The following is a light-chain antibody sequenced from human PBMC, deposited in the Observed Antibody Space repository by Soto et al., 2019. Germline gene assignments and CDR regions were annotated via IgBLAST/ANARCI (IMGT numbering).Light chain of an antibody. CDR3: QQHHDFPYT. V-gene: IGKV1-33*01. J-gene: IGKJ2*01. Sequence: DIQMTQSPSSLSASVGDRVTITCQASQGIQSYINWYQHTPGKAPKLLIFDASNLQPGVASRFSGRASGTDFFLTISSLHPEDFATYFCQQHHDFPYTFGQGTKLDIK. CDR2: DAS. CDR1: QGIQSY.